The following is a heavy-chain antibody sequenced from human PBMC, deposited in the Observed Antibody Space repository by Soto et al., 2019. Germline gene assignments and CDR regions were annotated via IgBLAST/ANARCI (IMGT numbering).Heavy chain of an antibody. Sequence: QVQLQESGPGLVKPSQTLSLTCTVSGGSISSGDYYWSWIRQPPGKGLEWIGYIYYSGSTYYNPSLKSRVTISVDTTKNQSSLTLSSVTAADTPAYYCDRAFYLRASDILGQGTMVTVS. J-gene: IGHJ3*02. V-gene: IGHV4-30-4*01. CDR3: DRAFYLRASDI. CDR2: IYYSGST. D-gene: IGHD1-26*01. CDR1: GGSISSGDYY.